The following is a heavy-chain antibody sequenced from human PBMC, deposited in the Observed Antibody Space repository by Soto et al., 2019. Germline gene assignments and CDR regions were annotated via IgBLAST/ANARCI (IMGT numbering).Heavy chain of an antibody. V-gene: IGHV3-23*01. D-gene: IGHD3-22*01. CDR1: GFTFTNYA. CDR3: ANAPYFYDSSGYYCFY. Sequence: PGGSLRLSCAASGFTFTNYAMSWVRQAPGKGLEWVSTVSGSGGSTYYPDSVKGRFTISRDNSKNTLSLQMNSLRAEDTAVYYCANAPYFYDSSGYYCFYWGRGT. CDR2: VSGSGGST. J-gene: IGHJ4*02.